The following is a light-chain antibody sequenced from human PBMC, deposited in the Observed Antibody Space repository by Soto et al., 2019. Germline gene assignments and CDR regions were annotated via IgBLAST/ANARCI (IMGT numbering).Light chain of an antibody. V-gene: IGKV3-15*01. Sequence: EILMTQSPSTLSVSPGERATLSCRASQSIRRGLAWYQQKPGQPPRLLIYGASTRATGIPARFSGSGSGTEFTLTISSLQSEDFEVYYCQQYDNWPQTFGQGTKVDI. J-gene: IGKJ1*01. CDR2: GAS. CDR1: QSIRRG. CDR3: QQYDNWPQT.